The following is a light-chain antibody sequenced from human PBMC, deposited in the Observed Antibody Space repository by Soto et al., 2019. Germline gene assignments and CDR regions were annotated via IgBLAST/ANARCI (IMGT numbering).Light chain of an antibody. CDR3: QQYNNCPPLT. J-gene: IGKJ4*01. V-gene: IGKV3D-15*01. CDR1: QSVSSN. Sequence: EIVMTQSPATLSVSPGERATLSCRASQSVSSNLAWYQQKPGQAPRLLIYCASTRATGIPARFSGSGSGTEFTLTISSLQSEDFAVYYCQQYNNCPPLTFGGGTKVEIK. CDR2: CAS.